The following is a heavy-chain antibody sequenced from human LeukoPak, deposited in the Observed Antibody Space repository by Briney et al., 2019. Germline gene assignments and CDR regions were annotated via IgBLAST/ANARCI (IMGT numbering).Heavy chain of an antibody. Sequence: GGSLRLSCAASGFTFSSYAMHWVRQAPGKGLEWVAVISYDGSNKYCADSVKGRFTISRDNSKNTLYLQMNSLRAEDTAVYYCASGHYDILTGYYPPDYWGQGTLVTVSS. J-gene: IGHJ4*02. CDR1: GFTFSSYA. D-gene: IGHD3-9*01. CDR2: ISYDGSNK. V-gene: IGHV3-30*04. CDR3: ASGHYDILTGYYPPDY.